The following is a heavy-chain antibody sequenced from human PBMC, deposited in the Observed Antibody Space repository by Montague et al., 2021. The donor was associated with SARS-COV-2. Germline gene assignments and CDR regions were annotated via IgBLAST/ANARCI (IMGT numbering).Heavy chain of an antibody. J-gene: IGHJ4*02. D-gene: IGHD3-22*01. V-gene: IGHV4-34*01. CDR1: SGSFSGYY. Sequence: SETLSLTCAVYSGSFSGYYWSWIRQPPGKGLEWIGEINHSGGTNYNPSLKSRVTISVDTSKNQFSLKLSSVTAADTAVYYCAGYYYDSSGYYDYWGQGTLVTVSS. CDR3: AGYYYDSSGYYDY. CDR2: INHSGGT.